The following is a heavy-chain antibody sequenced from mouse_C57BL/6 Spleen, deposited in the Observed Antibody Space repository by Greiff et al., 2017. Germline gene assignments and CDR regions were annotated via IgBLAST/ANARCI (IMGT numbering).Heavy chain of an antibody. CDR3: ARLGYDYDWFAY. D-gene: IGHD2-4*01. Sequence: QVQLKQSDAELVKPGASVKISCKVSGYTFTDHTIHWMKQRPEQGLEWIGYIYPRDGSTKYNEKFKCKATLPADKSSSTAYMQLNSLTAEDSAVYFSARLGYDYDWFAYWGQGTLVTVSA. CDR1: GYTFTDHT. J-gene: IGHJ3*01. CDR2: IYPRDGST. V-gene: IGHV1-78*01.